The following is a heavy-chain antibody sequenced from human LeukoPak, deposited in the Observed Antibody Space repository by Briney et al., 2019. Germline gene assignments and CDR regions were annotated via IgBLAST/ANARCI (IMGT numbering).Heavy chain of an antibody. D-gene: IGHD6-13*01. J-gene: IGHJ4*02. CDR2: ISGSGGST. V-gene: IGHV3-23*01. CDR3: AKEGGAAAGRFDY. Sequence: GGSLRLSCAASGFTFSNYAMNWVRQAPGKGLEWVSGISGSGGSTYYADSVKGRFTISRDNSKKTLYLQMNSLRAEDTAVYYCAKEGGAAAGRFDYWGQGTLVTVSS. CDR1: GFTFSNYA.